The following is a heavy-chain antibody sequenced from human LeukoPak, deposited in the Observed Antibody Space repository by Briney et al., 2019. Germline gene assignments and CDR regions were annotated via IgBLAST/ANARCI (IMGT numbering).Heavy chain of an antibody. CDR2: IYYSGST. V-gene: IGHV4-59*08. CDR3: ARLSGSYSSGSYHAEFDY. CDR1: GGSISSYY. D-gene: IGHD1-26*01. Sequence: PSETLSLTCTVSGGSISSYYWSWIRQPPGKGLEWIGYIYYSGSTNYNPSLKSRVTISVDTSKNQFSLKLSSVTAADTAVYYRARLSGSYSSGSYHAEFDYWGQGTLVTVSS. J-gene: IGHJ4*02.